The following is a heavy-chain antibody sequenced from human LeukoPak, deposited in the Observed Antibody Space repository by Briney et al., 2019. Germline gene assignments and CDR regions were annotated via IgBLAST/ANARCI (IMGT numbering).Heavy chain of an antibody. CDR1: GYTFTSYD. J-gene: IGHJ3*02. Sequence: GASVKVSCKASGYTFTSYDINWVRQATGQGLEWMGWMNPNSGSTGYAQKFQGRVTMTRNTSISTAYMELSSLRSEDTAVYYCARRLYHYYDILTGYPNDAFDIWGQGTMVTVSS. CDR2: MNPNSGST. V-gene: IGHV1-8*01. D-gene: IGHD3-9*01. CDR3: ARRLYHYYDILTGYPNDAFDI.